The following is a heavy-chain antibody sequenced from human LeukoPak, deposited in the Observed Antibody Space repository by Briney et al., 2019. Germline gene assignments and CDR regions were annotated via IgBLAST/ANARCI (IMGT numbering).Heavy chain of an antibody. J-gene: IGHJ4*02. CDR2: IYYSGST. CDR3: ARDPFGSSLDY. Sequence: SETLSLTCTVSGGSISSSSYYWGWIRQPPGKGLEWIGSIYYSGSTYYNPSLKSRVTISVDTSKNQFSLKLSSVTAADTAVYYCARDPFGSSLDYWGQGTLVTVSS. V-gene: IGHV4-39*07. CDR1: GGSISSSSYY. D-gene: IGHD1-26*01.